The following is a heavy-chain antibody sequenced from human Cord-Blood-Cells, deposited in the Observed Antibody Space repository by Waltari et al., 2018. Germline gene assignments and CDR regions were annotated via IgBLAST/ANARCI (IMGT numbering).Heavy chain of an antibody. Sequence: QVQLQESGPGLVKPSETLSLTCTVSGGSISSYYWSWIRQPPGKGLEWIWYIYYSGSTNCTPSRKSRVTISGDTSKNQFSLKLSSVTAADTAVYYCARHFLDYDILTGYSPAAFDIWGQGTMVTVSS. V-gene: IGHV4-59*08. CDR1: GGSISSYY. CDR2: IYYSGST. J-gene: IGHJ3*02. D-gene: IGHD3-9*01. CDR3: ARHFLDYDILTGYSPAAFDI.